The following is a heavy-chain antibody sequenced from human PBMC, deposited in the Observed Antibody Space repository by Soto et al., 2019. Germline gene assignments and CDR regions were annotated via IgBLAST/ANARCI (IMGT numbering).Heavy chain of an antibody. J-gene: IGHJ4*02. V-gene: IGHV3-30-3*01. D-gene: IGHD6-19*01. CDR1: GFTLSSYA. Sequence: GGSLRLSCAASGFTLSSYAMHWVRQAPGKGLEWVAVISYDGSNKYYADSVKGRFTISRDNSKNTLYLQMNSLRAEDTAVYYCARDQQWLVPFDYWGQGTLVTVS. CDR3: ARDQQWLVPFDY. CDR2: ISYDGSNK.